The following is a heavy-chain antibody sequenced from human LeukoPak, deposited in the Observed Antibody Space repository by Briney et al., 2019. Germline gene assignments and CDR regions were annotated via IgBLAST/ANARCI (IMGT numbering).Heavy chain of an antibody. V-gene: IGHV1-2*02. CDR3: ARSSRYDISTGYPY. CDR2: TNANSGGT. Sequence: ASVKVSCKASGYTFTGYYMHWVRQAPGQGLEWMGWTNANSGGTNYAQKFQGRVTMTRDTSISTAYMELGRLRSDDTAVYYCARSSRYDISTGYPYWGQGTLVTVSP. J-gene: IGHJ4*02. CDR1: GYTFTGYY. D-gene: IGHD3-9*01.